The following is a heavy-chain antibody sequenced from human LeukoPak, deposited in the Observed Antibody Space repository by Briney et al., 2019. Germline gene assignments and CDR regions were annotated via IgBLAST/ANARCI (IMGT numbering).Heavy chain of an antibody. CDR1: GGSISSGDYY. Sequence: SQTLSLTCTVYGGSISSGDYYWSWIRQPPGQGLVGVGYIYYSGSTYYNPSLKSRVTISVDTSRNQFSLKLSSVTAADTAVYYCARVNRWELRVDYWGQGTLVTVSS. D-gene: IGHD1-26*01. V-gene: IGHV4-30-4*01. CDR3: ARVNRWELRVDY. J-gene: IGHJ4*02. CDR2: IYYSGST.